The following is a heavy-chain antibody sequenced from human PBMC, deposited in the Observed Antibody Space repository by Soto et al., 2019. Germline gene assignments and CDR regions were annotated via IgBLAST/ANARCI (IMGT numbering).Heavy chain of an antibody. CDR1: GYTFTSYY. CDR3: ARDLRCSDVMCSKSFDS. Sequence: QVQLVQSGAEVKPPGASVTVSCKASGYTFTSYYMHWVRQAPGQGLEWMGIINPSSGTTGYAQKFEGRVTMTGDTSTSTVYMELRSLTSEDTAVYFCARDLRCSDVMCSKSFDSWGQGALVTVSS. D-gene: IGHD2-15*01. J-gene: IGHJ4*02. CDR2: INPSSGTT. V-gene: IGHV1-46*01.